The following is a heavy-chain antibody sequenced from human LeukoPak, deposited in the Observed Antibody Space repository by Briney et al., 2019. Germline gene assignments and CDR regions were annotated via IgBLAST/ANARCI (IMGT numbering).Heavy chain of an antibody. J-gene: IGHJ4*02. CDR1: GGTFSSYA. Sequence: EASVKVSCKASGGTFSSYAINWVRQAPGQGLEWMGGIISIFGTGNYAQKFQGRVTITADESTSTAYMELSSLRSEDTAVYYCARGYSYGYEFPSGYWGQGTLVTVSS. V-gene: IGHV1-69*13. CDR2: IISIFGTG. CDR3: ARGYSYGYEFPSGY. D-gene: IGHD5-18*01.